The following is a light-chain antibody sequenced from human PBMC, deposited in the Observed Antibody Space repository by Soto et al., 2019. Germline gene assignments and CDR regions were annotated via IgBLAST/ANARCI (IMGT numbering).Light chain of an antibody. CDR2: GAS. J-gene: IGKJ4*01. Sequence: IVLPKYPDTLSLSPGERATLSCRASQSVSSSYLGWYQQKPGQAPRLLIYGASSRATGIPDRFSGSGSGTDFTLTISRLEPEDFAVYYCQQYGSSPLTFGGVANADVK. CDR3: QQYGSSPLT. V-gene: IGKV3-20*01. CDR1: QSVSSSY.